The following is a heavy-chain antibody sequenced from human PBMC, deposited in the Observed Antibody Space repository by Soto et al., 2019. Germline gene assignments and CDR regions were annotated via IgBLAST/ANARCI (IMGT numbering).Heavy chain of an antibody. V-gene: IGHV1-8*01. J-gene: IGHJ6*03. CDR1: GYTFTSYD. CDR2: MNPNSGNT. Sequence: ASVKVSCKASGYTFTSYDINWVRQATGQGLEWMGWMNPNSGNTGYAQKFQGRVTMTRNTSISTAYMELSSLRSEDTAVYYCARGRSELYYYYMDVWGKGTTVTVSS. CDR3: ARGRSELYYYYMDV. D-gene: IGHD1-26*01.